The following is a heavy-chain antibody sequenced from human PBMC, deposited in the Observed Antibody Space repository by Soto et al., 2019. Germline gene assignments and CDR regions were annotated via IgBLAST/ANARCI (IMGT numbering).Heavy chain of an antibody. D-gene: IGHD3-10*01. V-gene: IGHV1-69*13. CDR3: ARVHSSGIFYFVDP. J-gene: IGHJ5*02. CDR1: GGTFDSYV. Sequence: SVKVSCKASGGTFDSYVISWLRQAPGQGLEWMGGIMPIFGTPNYAQKFRGRVTISADESTSTAYWEQRSLTSDDTAVYYLARVHSSGIFYFVDPWGQGTLVTAPQ. CDR2: IMPIFGTP.